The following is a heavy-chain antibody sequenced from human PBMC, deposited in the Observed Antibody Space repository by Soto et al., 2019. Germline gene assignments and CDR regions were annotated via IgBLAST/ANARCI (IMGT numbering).Heavy chain of an antibody. D-gene: IGHD3-3*01. CDR3: ARGITIFGVVEYYFDY. Sequence: QVQLQQWGAGLLKPSETLSLTCAVYGGSFSGYYWSWIRQPPGKGLEWIGEINHSGSTNYNPSLKSRVTISLDTSKNQFSPKLSSVTAADTAVYYCARGITIFGVVEYYFDYWGQGTLVTVSS. CDR2: INHSGST. V-gene: IGHV4-34*01. J-gene: IGHJ4*02. CDR1: GGSFSGYY.